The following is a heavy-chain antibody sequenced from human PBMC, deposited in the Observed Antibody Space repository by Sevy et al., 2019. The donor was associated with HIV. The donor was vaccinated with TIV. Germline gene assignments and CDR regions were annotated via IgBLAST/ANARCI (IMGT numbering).Heavy chain of an antibody. J-gene: IGHJ3*02. Sequence: GESLKISCAASGFTFRNVWMSWVRQAPGKGLEWVGRIKSKTDGGTTDYAAPVKGRFSISRDDSKNTLDLEMNSLKIEDTAVYYCTTDHPRDGEDAFDMWGQGTKVTVSS. CDR2: IKSKTDGGTT. V-gene: IGHV3-15*01. CDR1: GFTFRNVW. CDR3: TTDHPRDGEDAFDM.